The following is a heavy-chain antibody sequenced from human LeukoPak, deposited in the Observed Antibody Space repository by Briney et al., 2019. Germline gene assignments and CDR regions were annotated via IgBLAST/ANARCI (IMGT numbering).Heavy chain of an antibody. J-gene: IGHJ4*02. D-gene: IGHD6-13*01. V-gene: IGHV3-7*01. CDR2: IKQDGSEK. CDR3: ASGRQLGY. Sequence: PGGSLRLSCAASGFTFSNYWMSWVRQAPGEGLEWVANIKQDGSEKYYVDSVKGRFTISRDNDKNSLYLQMNILRAEDAAVYYCASGRQLGYWGQGTLVTVSS. CDR1: GFTFSNYW.